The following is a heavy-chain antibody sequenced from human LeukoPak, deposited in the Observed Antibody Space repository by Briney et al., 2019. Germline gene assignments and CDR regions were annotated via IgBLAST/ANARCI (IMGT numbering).Heavy chain of an antibody. Sequence: GASVKVSCKASGYTFTSYGISWVRQAPGQGLEWMGWISAYNGNTNYAQKLQGRVTMTTDTSTSTAYMELRSLRSDDTAVYYCARVKYDFWSGLHPFDYWGQGTLVTVSS. J-gene: IGHJ4*02. V-gene: IGHV1-18*01. D-gene: IGHD3-3*01. CDR2: ISAYNGNT. CDR1: GYTFTSYG. CDR3: ARVKYDFWSGLHPFDY.